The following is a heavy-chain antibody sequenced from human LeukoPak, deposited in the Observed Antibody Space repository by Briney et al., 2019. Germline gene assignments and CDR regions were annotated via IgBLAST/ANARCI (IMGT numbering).Heavy chain of an antibody. Sequence: SSETLSLTCTVSGGSISSSNYYWGWVRQPPGKGLEWIGNIFYSGSTYYSPSLKSRVTISLDTSRNQFSLKLNSVTAADTAVYYCARDRNWNDGEAFDYWGQGTLVTVSS. D-gene: IGHD1-1*01. V-gene: IGHV4-39*07. CDR3: ARDRNWNDGEAFDY. J-gene: IGHJ4*02. CDR1: GGSISSSNYY. CDR2: IFYSGST.